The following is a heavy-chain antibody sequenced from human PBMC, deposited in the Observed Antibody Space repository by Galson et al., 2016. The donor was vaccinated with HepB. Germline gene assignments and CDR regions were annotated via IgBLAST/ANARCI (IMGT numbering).Heavy chain of an antibody. D-gene: IGHD3-10*01. V-gene: IGHV3-48*01. CDR3: ARGAGAGY. Sequence: LRLSCAASGFTFSSYSLNWVRQAPGKGLEWISYISIGSSRIYYADSVKGRFTISRDNAKNSLFLQMSNLRAEDTAVYYCARGAGAGYWGQGTLVTVSS. CDR1: GFTFSSYS. CDR2: ISIGSSRI. J-gene: IGHJ4*02.